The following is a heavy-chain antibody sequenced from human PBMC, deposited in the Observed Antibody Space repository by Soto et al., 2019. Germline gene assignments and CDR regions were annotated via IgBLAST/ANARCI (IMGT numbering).Heavy chain of an antibody. CDR2: IYYSGST. J-gene: IGHJ4*02. CDR1: GGSISRGGYY. CDR3: ARARTDHIVVVPAAMDY. V-gene: IGHV4-31*03. Sequence: SETLSLTCTVSGGSISRGGYYWSWIRQHPGKGLEWIGYIYYSGSTYYNPSLKSRVTISVDTSKNQFSLKLSSVTAADTAVYYCARARTDHIVVVPAAMDYWGQGTLVTVSS. D-gene: IGHD2-2*01.